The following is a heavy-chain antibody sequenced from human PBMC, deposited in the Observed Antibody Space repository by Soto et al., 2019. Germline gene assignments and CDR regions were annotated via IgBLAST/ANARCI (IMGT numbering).Heavy chain of an antibody. CDR1: GGTFSSYA. CDR2: IIPIFGTA. V-gene: IGHV1-69*12. J-gene: IGHJ5*02. D-gene: IGHD3-22*01. CDR3: ARDRGPSSGYYPYWFDP. Sequence: QVQLVQSGAEVKKPGSSVKVSCKASGGTFSSYAISWVRQAPGQGLEWMGEIIPIFGTANSAQKFQGRVTITADXAXSXXSMELSSLRSEDTAVYYSARDRGPSSGYYPYWFDPWGQGTLVTVSS.